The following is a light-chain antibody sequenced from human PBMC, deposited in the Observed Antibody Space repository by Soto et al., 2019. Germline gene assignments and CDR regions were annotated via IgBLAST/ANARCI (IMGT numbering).Light chain of an antibody. J-gene: IGKJ5*01. CDR2: GIS. V-gene: IGKV3-20*01. CDR1: QSLNTKY. CDR3: QQHGQWPIT. Sequence: EIVLTQSPDTLSLSQGDRATLSCRASQSLNTKYLAWYQQKPGQAPRLLIYGISKRATDIPDRFSGSGSGTEFTLTISSLQPEDFATYYCQQHGQWPITFGQGTRLEIK.